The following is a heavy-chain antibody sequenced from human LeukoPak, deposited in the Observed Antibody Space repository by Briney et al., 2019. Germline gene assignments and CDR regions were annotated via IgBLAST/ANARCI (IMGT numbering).Heavy chain of an antibody. V-gene: IGHV3-23*01. J-gene: IGHJ4*02. D-gene: IGHD3-10*01. CDR3: ARDRNYFEALHRSY. Sequence: GGSLRLSCTASGLIFRNYAMSWVRQAPGKGLEWVSSVTGNGDNTFHADSVKGRFTISRDNSKNMLYLQINSLRAEDTAVYYCARDRNYFEALHRSYWGQGTLVTVSS. CDR1: GLIFRNYA. CDR2: VTGNGDNT.